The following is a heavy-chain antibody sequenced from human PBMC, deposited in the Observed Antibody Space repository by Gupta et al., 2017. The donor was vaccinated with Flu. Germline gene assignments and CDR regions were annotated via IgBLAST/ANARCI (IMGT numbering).Heavy chain of an antibody. CDR2: IYTNDTT. Sequence: WIRQPAGKGLEWIGRIYTNDTTNYNSSLKSRVTMSVDTSKNQFSLKLTSVTAADTAVYYCATVDIKRGCFDPWGQGTLVTVSS. D-gene: IGHD3-9*01. J-gene: IGHJ5*02. CDR3: ATVDIKRGCFDP. V-gene: IGHV4-4*07.